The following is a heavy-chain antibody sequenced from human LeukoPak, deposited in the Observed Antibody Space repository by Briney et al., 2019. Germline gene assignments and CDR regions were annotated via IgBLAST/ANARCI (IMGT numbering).Heavy chain of an antibody. CDR2: IYSGGST. CDR1: GFTVSSNY. D-gene: IGHD3-3*01. V-gene: IGHV3-66*02. CDR3: ARGSRITIFGVVHYYMDV. Sequence: GGSLRLSCAASGFTVSSNYMSWVRQAPGKGPEWVSVIYSGGSTYYADSVKGRFTISRDNSKNTLYLQMNSLRDEDTAVYYCARGSRITIFGVVHYYMDVWGKGTTVTVSS. J-gene: IGHJ6*03.